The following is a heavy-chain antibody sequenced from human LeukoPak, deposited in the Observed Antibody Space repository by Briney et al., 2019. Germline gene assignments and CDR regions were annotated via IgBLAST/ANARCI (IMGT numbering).Heavy chain of an antibody. J-gene: IGHJ6*03. CDR3: ARLADYYYYYYMDV. CDR2: IYHSGST. V-gene: IGHV4-38-2*02. CDR1: GYSISSGYY. Sequence: SETLSLTCTVSGYSISSGYYWGWIRQPPGKGLEWIGSIYHSGSTYYNPSLKSRVTISVDTSKNQFSLKLSSVTAADTAVYYCARLADYYYYYYMDVWGKGTTVTVSS. D-gene: IGHD2-21*01.